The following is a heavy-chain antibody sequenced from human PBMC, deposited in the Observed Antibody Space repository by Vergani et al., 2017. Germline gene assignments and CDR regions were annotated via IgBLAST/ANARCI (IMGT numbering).Heavy chain of an antibody. V-gene: IGHV4-39*01. D-gene: IGHD2-21*01. CDR3: ARHISVVRPSSMTAFDY. CDR1: GDSISTSSYA. CDR2: VFYGGRT. J-gene: IGHJ4*02. Sequence: HLQESGPGLVKSSQTLSLSCTVSGDSISTSSYAWGWIRQPPGKTLEWIGTVFYGGRTSYNPSLKSRVTLSLDTSKKQISLHLTSVTAADTAVYYCARHISVVRPSSMTAFDYWGQGTLVTVSS.